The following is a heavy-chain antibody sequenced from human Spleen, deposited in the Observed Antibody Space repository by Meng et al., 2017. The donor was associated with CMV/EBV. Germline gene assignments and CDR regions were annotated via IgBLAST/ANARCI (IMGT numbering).Heavy chain of an antibody. CDR2: IKRKTDGGTT. V-gene: IGHV3-15*01. Sequence: GESLKISCAASGFTFSKAWMSWVRRAPGKGLEWVGRIKRKTDGGTTDYAAPVKGRFTISRDDSKNTLYLQMNSLKTEDTAVYYCTTDTGGRWELPLDYWGQGTLVTVSS. D-gene: IGHD1-26*01. CDR3: TTDTGGRWELPLDY. CDR1: GFTFSKAW. J-gene: IGHJ4*02.